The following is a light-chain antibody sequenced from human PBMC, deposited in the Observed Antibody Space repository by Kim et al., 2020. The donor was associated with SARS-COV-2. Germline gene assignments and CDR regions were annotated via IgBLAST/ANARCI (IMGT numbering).Light chain of an antibody. CDR3: MQDTDWPLT. CDR2: QTS. V-gene: IGKV2-30*02. J-gene: IGKJ4*01. CDR1: QGLVHSDGDTY. Sequence: DVEMTQSPPSLPATLGQPASISCRASQGLVHSDGDTYLNWYQQRPGRSPRLLIYQTSNRDSGVPARFSGSGSGTDFTLNISRVEAEDVGVYYCMQDTDWPLTFGGGTKVDIK.